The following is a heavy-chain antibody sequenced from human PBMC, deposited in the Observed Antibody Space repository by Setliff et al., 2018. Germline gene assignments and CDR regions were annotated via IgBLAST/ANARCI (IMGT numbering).Heavy chain of an antibody. D-gene: IGHD3-3*02. CDR3: ARGGLHFWSGYYFS. CDR2: ISAYNGNT. J-gene: IGHJ4*02. V-gene: IGHV1-18*01. Sequence: ASVKVSCKASGYTFTSYGISWVRQAPGQGLEWMGWISAYNGNTNYAQKLQGRVTMTTDTSTNTAYMEVRSLGSDDTAMYYCARGGLHFWSGYYFSWGQGTLVTVSS. CDR1: GYTFTSYG.